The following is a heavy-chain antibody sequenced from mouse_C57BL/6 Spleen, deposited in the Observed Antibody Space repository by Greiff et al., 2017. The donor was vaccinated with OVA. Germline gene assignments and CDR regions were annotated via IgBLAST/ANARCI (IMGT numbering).Heavy chain of an antibody. CDR2: IDPETGGT. J-gene: IGHJ2*01. CDR1: GYTFTDYE. Sequence: VQLQQSGAELVRPGASVTLSCKASGYTFTDYEMHWVKQTPVHGLEWIGAIDPETGGTAYNQKFKGKAILTADKSSSTAYMELRSLTSEDSAVYYCTGGDYYGSSYEDWGKGTTLTVAS. D-gene: IGHD1-1*01. V-gene: IGHV1-15*01. CDR3: TGGDYYGSSYED.